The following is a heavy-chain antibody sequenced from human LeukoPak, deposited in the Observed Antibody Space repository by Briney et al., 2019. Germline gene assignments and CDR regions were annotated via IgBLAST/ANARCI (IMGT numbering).Heavy chain of an antibody. D-gene: IGHD1-26*01. Sequence: GGSLRLSCAASGFTVSSNYMSWVRQAPGKGLEWVSVIYSGGSTYYADSVKGRFTISRDNSKNTLYLQMNSLRAEDTAVYYCAKEAVGAGGDFDYWGQGTLVTVSS. CDR3: AKEAVGAGGDFDY. V-gene: IGHV3-53*01. CDR1: GFTVSSNY. J-gene: IGHJ4*02. CDR2: IYSGGST.